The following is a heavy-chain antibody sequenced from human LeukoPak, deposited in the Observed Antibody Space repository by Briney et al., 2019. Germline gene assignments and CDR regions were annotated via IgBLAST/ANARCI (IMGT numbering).Heavy chain of an antibody. CDR1: GYTFTHYY. V-gene: IGHV1-46*01. CDR2: ISPNGGNT. CDR3: ARDAWLVGTTNLYYFDY. D-gene: IGHD1-26*01. Sequence: GASVKVSFKSSGYTFTHYYIHWLGQAPGQGLEWMGIISPNGGNTSYHQRFQDRVTMATDTATNTVYMDLSGLRSDDTAVYYCARDAWLVGTTNLYYFDYWGQGTLVTVSS. J-gene: IGHJ4*02.